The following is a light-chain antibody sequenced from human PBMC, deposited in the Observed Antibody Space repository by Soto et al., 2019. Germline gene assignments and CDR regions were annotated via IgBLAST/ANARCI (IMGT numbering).Light chain of an antibody. CDR1: SSDVGGYIY. V-gene: IGLV2-14*01. J-gene: IGLJ7*01. Sequence: QSAPTQPASVSGSPGQSITISCTGTSSDVGGYIYVSWYQQHPGQAPKLMIYDVSNRPSGVSNLFSGSKSGNTASLTISGLQAEDEADYYCSSYTSSITVFGGGTQLTVL. CDR3: SSYTSSITV. CDR2: DVS.